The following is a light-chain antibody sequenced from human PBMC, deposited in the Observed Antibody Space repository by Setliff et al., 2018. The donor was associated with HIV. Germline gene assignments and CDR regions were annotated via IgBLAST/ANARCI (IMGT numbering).Light chain of an antibody. J-gene: IGLJ1*01. Sequence: LTQPASVSGSPGQSTTISCTGTSSDVGTYNYVSWYQQHPGKAPKLIIYDVSKRPSGVSNRFSGSKSGNTASLTISGLQAGDEADYYCSSYTSSSTYVFGTGTKVTVL. V-gene: IGLV2-14*03. CDR2: DVS. CDR3: SSYTSSSTYV. CDR1: SSDVGTYNY.